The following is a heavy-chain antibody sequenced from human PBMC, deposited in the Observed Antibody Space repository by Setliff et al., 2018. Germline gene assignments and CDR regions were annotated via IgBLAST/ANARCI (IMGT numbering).Heavy chain of an antibody. Sequence: GASVKVSCKASGYTFTSYAMHWVRQAPGQRLEWMGWINAGNGNTKYSQKFQGRVTMTRNTSISTAYMELSSLRSEDTAVYYCARVYQDAFDIWGQGTMVTVSS. V-gene: IGHV1-3*01. J-gene: IGHJ3*02. CDR3: ARVYQDAFDI. CDR1: GYTFTSYA. CDR2: INAGNGNT.